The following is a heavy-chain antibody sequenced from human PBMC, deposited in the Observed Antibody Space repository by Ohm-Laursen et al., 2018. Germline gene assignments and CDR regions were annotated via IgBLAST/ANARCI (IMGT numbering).Heavy chain of an antibody. V-gene: IGHV4-34*09. CDR3: ARDRGRLTRSSGWDY. CDR2: INHSGST. Sequence: SETLSLTCAVYGGSFSGYYWSWIRQPPGKRLEWIGEINHSGSTNYNPSLKSRVTISVDTSKNQFSLKLSSVTAADTAVYYCARDRGRLTRSSGWDYWGQGTLVTVSS. J-gene: IGHJ4*02. CDR1: GGSFSGYY. D-gene: IGHD6-19*01.